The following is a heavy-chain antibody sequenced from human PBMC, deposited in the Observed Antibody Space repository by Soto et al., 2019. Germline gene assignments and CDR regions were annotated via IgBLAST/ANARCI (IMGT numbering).Heavy chain of an antibody. D-gene: IGHD6-13*01. CDR1: GYTFTSYA. CDR2: ISAYNGNT. CDR3: ARDAAAGLNDY. J-gene: IGHJ4*02. Sequence: QVQLVQSGAEVKKPGASVKVSCKASGYTFTSYAISWVRQAPGKGHEWMGWISAYNGNTYYAQTFQGRVTMTTDTTTTPAYMELRRPRSDDPAVYYCARDAAAGLNDYWGQGTLVTVSS. V-gene: IGHV1-18*01.